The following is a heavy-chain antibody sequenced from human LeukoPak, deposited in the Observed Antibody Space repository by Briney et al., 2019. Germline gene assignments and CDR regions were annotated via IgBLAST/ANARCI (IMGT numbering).Heavy chain of an antibody. CDR3: AREGSYYFDY. CDR1: GGSFSGYY. CDR2: SNYSGST. J-gene: IGHJ4*02. Sequence: SETLSLNCAVYGGSFSGYYWSWIRQPPGKGLEWIGESNYSGSTNYNPFLKSRVTISVDTSKNQFSLKLSSVTAADTAVYYCAREGSYYFDYWGQGTLVTVSS. D-gene: IGHD1-26*01. V-gene: IGHV4-34*01.